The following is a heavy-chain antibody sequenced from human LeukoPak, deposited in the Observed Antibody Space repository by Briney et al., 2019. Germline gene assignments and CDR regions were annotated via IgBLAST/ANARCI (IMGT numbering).Heavy chain of an antibody. V-gene: IGHV7-4-1*02. CDR3: AREGTDTAMVKLIDY. CDR1: GYTFTSYA. CDR2: INTNTGNP. D-gene: IGHD5-18*01. J-gene: IGHJ4*02. Sequence: ASVKVSCKASGYTFTSYAMNWVRQAPGQGLEWMGWINTNTGNPTYAQGFTGRFVFSLDTSVSTAYPQISSLKAEDTAVYYCAREGTDTAMVKLIDYWGQGTLVTVSS.